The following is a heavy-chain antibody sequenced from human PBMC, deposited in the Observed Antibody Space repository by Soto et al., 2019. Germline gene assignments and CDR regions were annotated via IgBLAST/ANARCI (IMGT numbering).Heavy chain of an antibody. V-gene: IGHV3-48*02. D-gene: IGHD3-9*01. J-gene: IGHJ3*02. CDR1: GYALRDYS. Sequence: GASLRLSCSPSGYALRDYSMNCVRQAPGKGLEWVSYTGTSRKYTFYADSVRSRFTISRDDARNSVYLQLNSPRDEDTAVYYCVRDRDWAFDIWGQGTMVTVSS. CDR2: TGTSRKYT. CDR3: VRDRDWAFDI.